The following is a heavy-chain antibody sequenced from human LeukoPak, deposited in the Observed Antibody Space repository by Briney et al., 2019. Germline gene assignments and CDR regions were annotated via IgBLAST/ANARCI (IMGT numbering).Heavy chain of an antibody. J-gene: IGHJ5*02. V-gene: IGHV1-69*13. D-gene: IGHD2-2*02. CDR2: IIPIFGTA. CDR3: AKGYWSSTSWYTGTGWFDP. Sequence: SVKVSCKASGGTFSSYAISWVRQAPGQGLEWMGGIIPIFGTANYAQKFQGRVTITADESTSTAYMELSSLRSEDTAVYSCAKGYWSSTSWYTGTGWFDPWGQGTLVTVSS. CDR1: GGTFSSYA.